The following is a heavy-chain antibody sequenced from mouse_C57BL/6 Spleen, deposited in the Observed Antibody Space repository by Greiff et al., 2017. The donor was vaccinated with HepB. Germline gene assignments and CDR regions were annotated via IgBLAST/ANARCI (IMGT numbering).Heavy chain of an antibody. Sequence: VQLQQSGAELVRPGASVTLSCKASGYTFTDYEMHWVKQTPVHGLEWIGAIDPETGGTAYNQKFKGKAILTADKSSSTAYMELRSLTSEDSAVYYCTRGGHYYGNLYYFDYWGQGTTLTVSS. CDR1: GYTFTDYE. D-gene: IGHD2-1*01. V-gene: IGHV1-15*01. CDR2: IDPETGGT. J-gene: IGHJ2*01. CDR3: TRGGHYYGNLYYFDY.